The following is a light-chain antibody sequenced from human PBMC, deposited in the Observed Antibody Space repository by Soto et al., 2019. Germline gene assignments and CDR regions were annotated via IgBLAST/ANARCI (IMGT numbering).Light chain of an antibody. J-gene: IGKJ1*01. CDR3: QQYNNWWT. CDR1: QSVSSS. Sequence: EVVMTQSPATLSMSPGERATLSCRASQSVSSSLAWYQQKPGQAPRLLIYGASTRATGIPDRFSGSGSETEFTLTISSLQAEDCASYYCQQYNNWWTFGQGTKVEIK. V-gene: IGKV3-15*01. CDR2: GAS.